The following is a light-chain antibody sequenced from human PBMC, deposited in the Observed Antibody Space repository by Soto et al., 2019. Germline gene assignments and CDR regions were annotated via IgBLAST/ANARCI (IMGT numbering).Light chain of an antibody. CDR2: EVS. J-gene: IGLJ1*01. CDR1: SSDVGGYYY. Sequence: QPALTQPASVSGSPGQSITISCTGTSSDVGGYYYVSWYQHHPGKAPKLMIYEVSNRPSGVSNRFSGSKPGNTASLTISGLQAEDEADYYCSSYTSSSPYVFGTGTKVTVL. CDR3: SSYTSSSPYV. V-gene: IGLV2-14*01.